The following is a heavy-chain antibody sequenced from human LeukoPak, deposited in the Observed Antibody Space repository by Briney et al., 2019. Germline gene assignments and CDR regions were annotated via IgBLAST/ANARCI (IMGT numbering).Heavy chain of an antibody. J-gene: IGHJ5*02. CDR2: INSDGSST. V-gene: IGHV3-74*01. CDR3: AREISDYYDSSGTLLDP. Sequence: PGGSLRLSCAASGFTFSSYWMHWVRQAPGKGLVWVSRINSDGSSTSYADSVKGRFTISRDSAKNTLYLQMNSLRAEDTAVYYCAREISDYYDSSGTLLDPWGQGTLVTVSS. D-gene: IGHD3-22*01. CDR1: GFTFSSYW.